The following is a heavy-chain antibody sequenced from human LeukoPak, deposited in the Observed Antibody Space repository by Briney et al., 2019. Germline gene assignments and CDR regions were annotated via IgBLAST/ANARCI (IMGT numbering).Heavy chain of an antibody. V-gene: IGHV3-74*01. CDR1: GLTFSNYW. D-gene: IGHD3-3*01. CDR3: ARGRFSQGFDM. J-gene: IGHJ3*02. Sequence: GGSLILSCVASGLTFSNYWIHWVRHAPGKGLVWVSHINYDGTDTIYAKSVKGRFTVSRDNGKHTVYLQMNSLRAEDTAVYYCARGRFSQGFDMGGEGTMVTVPS. CDR2: INYDGTDT.